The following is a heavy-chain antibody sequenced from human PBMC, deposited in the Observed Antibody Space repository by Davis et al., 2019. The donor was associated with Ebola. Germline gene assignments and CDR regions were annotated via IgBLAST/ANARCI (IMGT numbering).Heavy chain of an antibody. Sequence: ASVKVSCKASGGSLYRYAMHWVRQAPGQRLEWMGWINAGNGNTKYSQKFQGRVTITRDTSASTAYMELSSLRSEDTAVYYCARVIGSVTAAKGWFDPWGQGTLVTVSS. D-gene: IGHD2-2*01. J-gene: IGHJ5*02. CDR1: GGSLYRYA. CDR2: INAGNGNT. CDR3: ARVIGSVTAAKGWFDP. V-gene: IGHV1-3*01.